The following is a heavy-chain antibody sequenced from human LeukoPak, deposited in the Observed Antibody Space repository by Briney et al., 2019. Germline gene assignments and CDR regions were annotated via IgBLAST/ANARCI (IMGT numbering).Heavy chain of an antibody. Sequence: PGGSLRLSCAASGFTFSSYEMNWVRQAPGKGLEWVSYISSSGSTIYYADSVKGRFTISRDNAKNSLYLQMNSLRAEDTAVYYCAASITPNAFDIWGQGTMVTVSP. D-gene: IGHD4-23*01. CDR2: ISSSGSTI. CDR1: GFTFSSYE. CDR3: AASITPNAFDI. V-gene: IGHV3-48*03. J-gene: IGHJ3*02.